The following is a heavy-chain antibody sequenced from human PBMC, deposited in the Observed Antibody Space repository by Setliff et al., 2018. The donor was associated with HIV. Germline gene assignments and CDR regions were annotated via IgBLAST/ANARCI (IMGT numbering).Heavy chain of an antibody. CDR2: MNPNSGNT. CDR3: ARDAGYSGTSWNY. CDR1: GYTFTSYD. J-gene: IGHJ4*02. V-gene: IGHV1-8*03. Sequence: ASVKVSCKASGYTFTSYDINWVRQATGQGLEWMGWMNPNSGNTGYAQKFQGRVTITADESTSTVYLDLSSLRSEDTAMYYCARDAGYSGTSWNYWGQGTLVTVSS. D-gene: IGHD5-12*01.